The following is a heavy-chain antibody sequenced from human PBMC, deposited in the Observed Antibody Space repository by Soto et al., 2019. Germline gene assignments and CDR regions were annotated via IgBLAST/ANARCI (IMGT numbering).Heavy chain of an antibody. D-gene: IGHD2-2*01. V-gene: IGHV2-5*02. Sequence: ESGPTLVNPTQTLTLTCTFSGFSLSTSGVGVGWIRQPPGKALEWRALIYWDDDKRYSPSLKSRLTITKDTSKNQVVLTMTNMDPVDKDNYYCAPRGFLRYCSSTSRQGALHWFETWGKETLVTASS. J-gene: IGHJ5*02. CDR3: APRGFLRYCSSTSRQGALHWFET. CDR2: IYWDDDK. CDR1: GFSLSTSGVG.